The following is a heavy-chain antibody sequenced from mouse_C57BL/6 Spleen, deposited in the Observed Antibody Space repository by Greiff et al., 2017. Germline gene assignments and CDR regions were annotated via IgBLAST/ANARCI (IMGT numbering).Heavy chain of an antibody. Sequence: EVKVVESEGGLVQPGSSMKLSCTASGFTFSDYYMAWVRQVPEKGLEWVANINYDGSSTYYLDSLKSRFIISRDNAKNILYLQMSSLKSEDTATYYCASTSHYYAMDYWGQGTSVTVSS. CDR2: INYDGSST. CDR1: GFTFSDYY. J-gene: IGHJ4*01. V-gene: IGHV5-16*01. CDR3: ASTSHYYAMDY.